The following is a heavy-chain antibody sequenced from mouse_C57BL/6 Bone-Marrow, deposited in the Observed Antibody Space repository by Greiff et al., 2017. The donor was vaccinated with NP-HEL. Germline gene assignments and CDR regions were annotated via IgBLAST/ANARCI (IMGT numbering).Heavy chain of an antibody. CDR1: GYSITSGYY. CDR3: ASDRWLLSY. D-gene: IGHD2-3*01. J-gene: IGHJ3*01. CDR2: ISYDGSN. Sequence: EVHLVESGPGLVKPSQSLSLTCSVTGYSITSGYYWNWIRQFPGNKLEWMGYISYDGSNNYNPSLKNRISITRDTSKNQFFLKLNSVTTEDTATYYCASDRWLLSYWGQGTLVTVSA. V-gene: IGHV3-6*01.